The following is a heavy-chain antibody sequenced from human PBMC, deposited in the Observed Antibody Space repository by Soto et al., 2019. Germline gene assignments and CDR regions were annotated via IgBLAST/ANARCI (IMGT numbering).Heavy chain of an antibody. Sequence: SETLSLTCAVYGGSFSGYYWSWIRQPPGKGLEWIGEINHSGSTNYNPSLKSRVTISVDTSKNQFSLKLSSVTAADTAVYYCARTDRQYSSSWYWWFDPWGQGTLVTVPQ. CDR1: GGSFSGYY. D-gene: IGHD6-13*01. CDR2: INHSGST. V-gene: IGHV4-34*01. J-gene: IGHJ5*02. CDR3: ARTDRQYSSSWYWWFDP.